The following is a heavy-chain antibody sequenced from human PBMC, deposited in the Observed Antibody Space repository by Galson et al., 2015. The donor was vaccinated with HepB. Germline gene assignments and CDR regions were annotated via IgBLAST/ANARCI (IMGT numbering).Heavy chain of an antibody. V-gene: IGHV3-30*03. CDR2: ISYDGTKR. CDR3: AYGATTVVSDI. CDR1: GFNFSDYG. Sequence: SLRLSCAASGFNFSDYGLHWFRQAPGRGLAWVALISYDGTKRYYAESVKGRFTIFRDNSKNTLYLQMNSLRPEDTAVYYCAYGATTVVSDIWGQGNLVTVSS. J-gene: IGHJ4*02. D-gene: IGHD4-23*01.